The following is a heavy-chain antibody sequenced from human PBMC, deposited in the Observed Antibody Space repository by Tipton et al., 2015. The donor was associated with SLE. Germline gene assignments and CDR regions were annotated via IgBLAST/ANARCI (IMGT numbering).Heavy chain of an antibody. J-gene: IGHJ4*02. CDR2: IYYSGST. Sequence: TLSLTCTVSGGSISSYYWGWIRQPPGKGLEWIGYIYYSGSTNYNPSLKSLVTISVDTSKTRFSLKLTAVTAADTAVYYCARQGSGNYCPFDYWGQGTLVTVSS. D-gene: IGHD1-26*01. CDR3: ARQGSGNYCPFDY. V-gene: IGHV4-59*08. CDR1: GGSISSYY.